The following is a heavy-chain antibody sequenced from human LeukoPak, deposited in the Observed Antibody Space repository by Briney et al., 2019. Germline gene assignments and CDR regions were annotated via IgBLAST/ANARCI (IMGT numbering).Heavy chain of an antibody. J-gene: IGHJ3*02. CDR1: GYTLTELS. D-gene: IGHD3-22*01. CDR3: ATARFYYYDSSGSPIGAFDI. Sequence: ASVKVSCKVSGYTLTELSMHWVRQAPGKGLEWMGGFDPEDGETIYAQKFQGRVTMTEDTSTDTAYMELSSLRSEDTAVYYCATARFYYYDSSGSPIGAFDIWGQGTMVTVSS. CDR2: FDPEDGET. V-gene: IGHV1-24*01.